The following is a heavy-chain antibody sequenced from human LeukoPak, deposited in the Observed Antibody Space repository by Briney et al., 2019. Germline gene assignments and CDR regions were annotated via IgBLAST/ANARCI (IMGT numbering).Heavy chain of an antibody. CDR2: IKLDGGEK. V-gene: IGHV3-7*03. Sequence: GGSLRLSCVASGFTFGKYWMSWVRQAPGKGLEWVANIKLDGGEKNYVDSVKGRFTISRDNTKNSLYLQMNSLRVEDTAVFYCARDQYDTWSRRGNFDSWGQGTLVIVSS. D-gene: IGHD3-3*01. CDR1: GFTFGKYW. CDR3: ARDQYDTWSRRGNFDS. J-gene: IGHJ4*02.